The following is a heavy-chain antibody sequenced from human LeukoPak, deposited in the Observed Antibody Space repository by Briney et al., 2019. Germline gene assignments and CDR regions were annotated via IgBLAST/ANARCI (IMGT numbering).Heavy chain of an antibody. CDR3: AKDRPPSIDRETVLVYAFDI. J-gene: IGHJ3*02. V-gene: IGHV3-21*04. D-gene: IGHD2-8*01. CDR1: GFTFSSYA. CDR2: ISSSSSYI. Sequence: GGSLRLSCAASGFTFSSYAMSWVRQAPGKGLEWVSSISSSSSYIYYADSVKGRFTISRDNAKNSLYLQMNSLRAEDTAVYYCAKDRPPSIDRETVLVYAFDIWGQGTMVTVSS.